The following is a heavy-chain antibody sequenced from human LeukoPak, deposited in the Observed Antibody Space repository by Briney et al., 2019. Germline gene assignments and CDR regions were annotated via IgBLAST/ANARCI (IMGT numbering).Heavy chain of an antibody. CDR1: GGSIRSSY. CDR3: ARHSMQRAMDV. V-gene: IGHV4-4*07. Sequence: KPSETLSLTCTVSGGSIRSSYWSWIRQPAGRGLEWIGRIYTSGSTNYNPSLKSRVTMSVDTSKNQFSLKVSSVTAADTAVYYCARHSMQRAMDVWGQGTTVTVSS. CDR2: IYTSGST. J-gene: IGHJ6*02. D-gene: IGHD2-8*01.